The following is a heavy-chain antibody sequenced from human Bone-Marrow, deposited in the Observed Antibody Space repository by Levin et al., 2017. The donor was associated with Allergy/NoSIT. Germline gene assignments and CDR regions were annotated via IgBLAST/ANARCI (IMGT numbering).Heavy chain of an antibody. Sequence: SETLSLTCAVYGGSFSGYYWSWIRQPPGKGLEWIGEINHSGSTNYNPSLKSRVTISVDTSKNQFSLKLSSVTAADTAVYYCARGIAARRSGAFDIWGQGTMVTVSS. CDR2: INHSGST. CDR3: ARGIAARRSGAFDI. D-gene: IGHD6-6*01. CDR1: GGSFSGYY. V-gene: IGHV4-34*01. J-gene: IGHJ3*02.